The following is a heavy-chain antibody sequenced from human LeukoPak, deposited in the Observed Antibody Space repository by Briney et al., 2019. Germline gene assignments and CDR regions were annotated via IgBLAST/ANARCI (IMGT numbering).Heavy chain of an antibody. V-gene: IGHV3-20*04. Sequence: GGSLRLSCATSGFIFDHFGTNWVRQVPGKGLEWVSGINWDSTSTNYVDSVRGRFTISRDNAKNSLYLQMNSPRVEDTAFYYCARDLKYCTGGMCYFTAVADSWGQGTLVTVSS. CDR3: ARDLKYCTGGMCYFTAVADS. CDR2: INWDSTST. CDR1: GFIFDHFG. D-gene: IGHD2-8*02. J-gene: IGHJ4*02.